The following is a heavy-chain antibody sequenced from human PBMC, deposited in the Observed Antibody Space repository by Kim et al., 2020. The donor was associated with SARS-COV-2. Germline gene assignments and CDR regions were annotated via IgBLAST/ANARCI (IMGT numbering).Heavy chain of an antibody. CDR3: AAFNQQLVRLSIDD. D-gene: IGHD1-1*01. Sequence: YNPALRSRVTLSVDTSKNRFSLQLSSVTAADTAVCYCAAFNQQLVRLSIDDWGQGSLVIVSS. V-gene: IGHV4-39*01. J-gene: IGHJ4*02.